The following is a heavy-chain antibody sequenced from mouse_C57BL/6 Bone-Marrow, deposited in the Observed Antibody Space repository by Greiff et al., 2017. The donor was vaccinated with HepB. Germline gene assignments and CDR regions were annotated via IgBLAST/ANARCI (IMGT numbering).Heavy chain of an antibody. CDR1: GYTFTDYN. CDR2: INPNNGGT. D-gene: IGHD1-1*01. CDR3: ARPNYYGSSYDY. V-gene: IGHV1-18*01. Sequence: EVKLVESGPELVKPGASVKIPCKASGYTFTDYNMDWVKQSHGKSLEWIGDINPNNGGTIYNQKFKGKATLTVDKSSSTAYMELRSLTSEDTAVYYCARPNYYGSSYDYWGQGTTLTVSS. J-gene: IGHJ2*01.